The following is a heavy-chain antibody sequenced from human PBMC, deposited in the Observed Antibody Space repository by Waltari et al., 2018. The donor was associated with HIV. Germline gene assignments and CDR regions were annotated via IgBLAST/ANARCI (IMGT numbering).Heavy chain of an antibody. CDR3: ARGRSRWPKYYFDY. Sequence: QVQLQQWGAGMLKPSEPLSLTRAVYGGSFGGYYWSWIRQPPGKGLEWMGEINHRGSTNYNPSLKSRVTISVDTSKNQCSLKLSSVTAADTAVYYCARGRSRWPKYYFDYWGQGTLVTVSS. J-gene: IGHJ4*02. V-gene: IGHV4-34*01. D-gene: IGHD2-15*01. CDR1: GGSFGGYY. CDR2: INHRGST.